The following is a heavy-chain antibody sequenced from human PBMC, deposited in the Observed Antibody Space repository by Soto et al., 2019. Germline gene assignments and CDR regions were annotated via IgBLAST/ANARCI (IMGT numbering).Heavy chain of an antibody. J-gene: IGHJ5*02. CDR1: GFNFSNHW. V-gene: IGHV3-74*01. CDR3: ARESGDWPLNWFDP. Sequence: QAGGSLRLSCAASGFNFSNHWMYWVRQRPAEGLVWVSRITRDGKRKAYAESVKGRFAISRDNANNTLYLQMNGLTAEHTAVYYCARESGDWPLNWFDPGGQGTLVTVSS. D-gene: IGHD2-21*02. CDR2: ITRDGKRK.